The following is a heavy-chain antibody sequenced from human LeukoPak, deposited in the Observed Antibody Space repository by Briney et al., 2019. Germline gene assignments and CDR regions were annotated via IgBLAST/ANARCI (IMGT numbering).Heavy chain of an antibody. D-gene: IGHD1-26*01. CDR1: GGSISSGSYY. J-gene: IGHJ5*02. Sequence: PSETLSLTCTVSGGSISSGSYYWSWIRQPAGKGLEWIGRIYTSGSINYNPSRKSRVTISVDTSKNQFSLKLSSVTAADTAVYYCAGVSGSYGGSWFDPWGQGTLVTVSS. CDR2: IYTSGSI. V-gene: IGHV4-61*02. CDR3: AGVSGSYGGSWFDP.